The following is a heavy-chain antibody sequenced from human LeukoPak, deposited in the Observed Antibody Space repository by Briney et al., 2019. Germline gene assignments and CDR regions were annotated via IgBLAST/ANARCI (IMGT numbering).Heavy chain of an antibody. V-gene: IGHV4-59*01. CDR2: IYYSGST. Sequence: SETLSLTCTVSGGSISSYYWSRIRQPPGKGLEWIGYIYYSGSTNYNPSLKSRVTISVDTSKNQFSLKLSSVTAADTAVYYCARDESGYCSGGSCYGYNWFDPWGQGTLVTVSS. CDR1: GGSISSYY. J-gene: IGHJ5*02. D-gene: IGHD2-15*01. CDR3: ARDESGYCSGGSCYGYNWFDP.